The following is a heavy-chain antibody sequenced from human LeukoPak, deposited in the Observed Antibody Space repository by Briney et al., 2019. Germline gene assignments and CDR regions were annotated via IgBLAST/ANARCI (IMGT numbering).Heavy chain of an antibody. Sequence: SETLSLTCTVSGGSISSYYWSWIRQPPGKGLEWIGYIYYSGSTNYNPSLKSRVTISVDRSKNQFSLKLSSVTAADTAVYYCARGGVVTAIFLDYWGQGTLVTVSS. CDR1: GGSISSYY. D-gene: IGHD2-21*02. CDR3: ARGGVVTAIFLDY. V-gene: IGHV4-59*12. CDR2: IYYSGST. J-gene: IGHJ4*02.